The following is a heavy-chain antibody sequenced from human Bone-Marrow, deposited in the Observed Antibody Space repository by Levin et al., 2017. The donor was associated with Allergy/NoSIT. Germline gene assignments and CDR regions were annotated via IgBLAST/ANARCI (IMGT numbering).Heavy chain of an antibody. Sequence: LSLTCAASGFSFSSAYMTWVRQAPGKGLEWVGNIKSNTDDGTADYGAPVKGRFTISRDDSKSTLYLQMDSLKSEDTAVYYCTWSYYGRYDSWGQGTLVTVSS. CDR2: IKSNTDDGTA. CDR3: TWSYYGRYDS. D-gene: IGHD1-26*01. CDR1: GFSFSSAY. J-gene: IGHJ5*01. V-gene: IGHV3-15*01.